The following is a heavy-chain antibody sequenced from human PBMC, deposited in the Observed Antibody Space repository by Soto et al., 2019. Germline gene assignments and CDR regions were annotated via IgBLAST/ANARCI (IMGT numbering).Heavy chain of an antibody. CDR3: ARGYYGMDV. CDR2: IKQDGSEK. V-gene: IGHV3-7*03. CDR1: GFTFSTYW. Sequence: GGSLRLSCAASGFTFSTYWINWVRQAPGKGLEWVAKIKQDGSEKHYVDSVKGRFTTSRDNAKNSLYLQMNSLRAEDTAVYYCARGYYGMDVWGQGTTVTVSS. J-gene: IGHJ6*02.